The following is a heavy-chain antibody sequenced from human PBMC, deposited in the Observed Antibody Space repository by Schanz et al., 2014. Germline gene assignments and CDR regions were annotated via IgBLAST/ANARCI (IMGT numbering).Heavy chain of an antibody. CDR1: GFTFSSYG. V-gene: IGHV3-23*04. Sequence: EVQLVESGGGLVQPGGSLRLSCATSGFTFSSYGMSWVRQAPGKGLEWVSAISDSGGSMFYADSVKGRFTISRDNSRNTLYLQMNSLRAEDTAVYYCERFQSPHQPSDYWGQGTLVTVSS. J-gene: IGHJ4*02. CDR2: ISDSGGSM. D-gene: IGHD2-2*01. CDR3: ERFQSPHQPSDY.